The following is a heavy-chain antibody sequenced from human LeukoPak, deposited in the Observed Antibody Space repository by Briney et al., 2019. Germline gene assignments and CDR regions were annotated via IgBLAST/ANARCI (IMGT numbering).Heavy chain of an antibody. CDR3: ARLHRCKGQFFFDY. CDR1: GGSISSYY. CDR2: ISTSGST. D-gene: IGHD2-8*01. V-gene: IGHV4-4*09. J-gene: IGHJ4*02. Sequence: SETLSLTCTVSGGSISSYYWSWIRQPPGKGKEWIGYISTSGSTNSNPSLKSRVTISVDTSKNQFSLNLSSVTAADTAVYYCARLHRCKGQFFFDYWGQGTLVTVSS.